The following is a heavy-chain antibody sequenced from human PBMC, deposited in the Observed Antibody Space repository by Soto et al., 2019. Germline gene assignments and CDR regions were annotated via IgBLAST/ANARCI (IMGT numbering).Heavy chain of an antibody. Sequence: QVQLVQSGAEVKKPGSSVKVSCKASGGTFSSYTISWVRQAPGQGLEWMGRIIPILGIANYAQKFQGRVTITADKSTSTAYMELSSLRSEDTAVYYWASRAYDILTVYPEYFQHWGQGTLVTVSS. CDR3: ASRAYDILTVYPEYFQH. CDR1: GGTFSSYT. D-gene: IGHD3-9*01. J-gene: IGHJ1*01. V-gene: IGHV1-69*02. CDR2: IIPILGIA.